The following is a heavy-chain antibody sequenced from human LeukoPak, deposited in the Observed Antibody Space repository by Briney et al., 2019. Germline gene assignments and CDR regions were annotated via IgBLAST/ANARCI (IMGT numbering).Heavy chain of an antibody. CDR3: AKVTQYNYYGSGSYYYYGMDV. Sequence: QPGRSLRLSCAASGFTFSNYAVHWVRQAPGKGLEWVSLISFDGNNKYYADSVKGRFTISRDNSKNTLYLQMNSLRAEDTAVYYCAKVTQYNYYGSGSYYYYGMDVWGQGTTVTVSS. CDR1: GFTFSNYA. V-gene: IGHV3-30-3*01. CDR2: ISFDGNNK. D-gene: IGHD3-10*01. J-gene: IGHJ6*02.